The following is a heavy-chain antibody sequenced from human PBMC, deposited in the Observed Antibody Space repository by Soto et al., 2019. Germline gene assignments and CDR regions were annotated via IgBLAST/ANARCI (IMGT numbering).Heavy chain of an antibody. V-gene: IGHV1-18*01. CDR1: GYTFTSYG. CDR2: ISTYNDNT. D-gene: IGHD2-2*01. Sequence: ASVKVSCKASGYTFTSYGITWVRQAPGQGLERMGWISTYNDNTNYAQKFQGRVTVTTDTSTSTAYMEMRSLRSDDTALYYCARWLCSSTSCRSNPFDIWGQGTMVTVSS. J-gene: IGHJ3*02. CDR3: ARWLCSSTSCRSNPFDI.